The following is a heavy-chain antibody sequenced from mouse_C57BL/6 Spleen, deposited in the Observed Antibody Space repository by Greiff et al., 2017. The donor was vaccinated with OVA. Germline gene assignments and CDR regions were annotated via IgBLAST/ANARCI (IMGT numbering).Heavy chain of an antibody. CDR2: IHPNSGST. Sequence: QVHVKQPGAELVKPGASVKLSCTASGYTFTSYWMHWVKQRPGQGLEWIGMIHPNSGSTNYNEKFKSKATLTVDKSSSTAYMQLSSLTSEDSAVNYCAIYYGNYYFDYWGQGTTLTVSS. CDR1: GYTFTSYW. CDR3: AIYYGNYYFDY. D-gene: IGHD2-1*01. J-gene: IGHJ2*01. V-gene: IGHV1-64*01.